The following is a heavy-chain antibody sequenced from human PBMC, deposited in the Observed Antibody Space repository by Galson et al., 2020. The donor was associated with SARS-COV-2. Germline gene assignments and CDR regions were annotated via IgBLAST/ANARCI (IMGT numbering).Heavy chain of an antibody. V-gene: IGHV1-24*01. Sequence: ASVKVSCKVSGYTLTELSMHWVRQAPGKGLEWMGGFDPEDGETIYAQQFQGRVTMTEDTSTDTAYMELSSLRSEDTAVYYCATGPIFGSTNWFDPWGQGTLVTVSS. CDR3: ATGPIFGSTNWFDP. CDR2: FDPEDGET. J-gene: IGHJ5*02. D-gene: IGHD3-3*02. CDR1: GYTLTELS.